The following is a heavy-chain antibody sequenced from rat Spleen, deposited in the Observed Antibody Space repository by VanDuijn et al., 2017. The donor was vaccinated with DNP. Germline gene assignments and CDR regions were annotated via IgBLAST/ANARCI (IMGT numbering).Heavy chain of an antibody. CDR3: TRQIPGYNYFDN. V-gene: IGHV5-22*01. CDR1: GFTFRDYY. D-gene: IGHD1-4*01. Sequence: EVRLGESGGGLVQPGGSLKLSCAASGFTFRDYYMAWVRQAPTKGLEWVATISSDGGTTYYGDSVKGRFTISRDSAKSTLYLQMNSLRSEDMATYHCTRQIPGYNYFDNWGQGVMVTVSS. J-gene: IGHJ2*01. CDR2: ISSDGGTT.